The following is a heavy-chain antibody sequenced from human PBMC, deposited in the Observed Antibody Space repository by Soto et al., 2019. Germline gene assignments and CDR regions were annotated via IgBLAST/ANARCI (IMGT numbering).Heavy chain of an antibody. J-gene: IGHJ6*03. CDR1: GYTFTSYD. CDR3: ARGRRVRGFSEPYYYYYYMDV. CDR2: MNPNSGNT. Sequence: QVQLVQSGAEVKKPGASVKVSCKASGYTFTSYDINWVRQATGQGLEWMGWMNPNSGNTGYAQKLQGRVTMTRNTSISTAYMELSSLRSEDTAVYYCARGRRVRGFSEPYYYYYYMDVWGKGTTVTVSS. V-gene: IGHV1-8*01. D-gene: IGHD3-10*01.